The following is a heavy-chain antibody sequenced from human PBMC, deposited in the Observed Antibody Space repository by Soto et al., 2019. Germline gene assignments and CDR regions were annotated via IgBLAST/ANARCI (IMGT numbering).Heavy chain of an antibody. V-gene: IGHV3-33*03. CDR1: GFIFNEYG. CDR2: IWYEGSNK. J-gene: IGHJ4*02. D-gene: IGHD2-15*01. Sequence: QVQLVESGGGVVQPGMSLRLSCAASGFIFNEYGMHWVRHAPGKGLEWVAGIWYEGSNKYNADSVKDRFTISRDNSKNTMSLQMNNLRAEETAGYYCARWGCSGISCNVNQRRYDLWGPGTLVTVSS. CDR3: ARWGCSGISCNVNQRRYDL.